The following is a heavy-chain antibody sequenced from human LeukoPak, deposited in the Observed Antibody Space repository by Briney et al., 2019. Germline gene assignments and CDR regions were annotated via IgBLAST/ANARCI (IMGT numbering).Heavy chain of an antibody. CDR3: ARLNDFWSGYLKYYFDY. CDR1: GYSFTRYW. CDR2: IYPRDSDT. V-gene: IGHV5-51*01. D-gene: IGHD3-3*01. J-gene: IGHJ4*02. Sequence: GESLKISCKGSGYSFTRYWIGWVRQMPGKGLELMGIIYPRDSDTRYSPSFQGQVTISADKSITTTYLQWSGLKASDTAMYYCARLNDFWSGYLKYYFDYWGQGTLVTVSS.